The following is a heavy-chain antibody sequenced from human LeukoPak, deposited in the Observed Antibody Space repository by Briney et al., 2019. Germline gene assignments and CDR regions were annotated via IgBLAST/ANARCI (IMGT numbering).Heavy chain of an antibody. V-gene: IGHV4-34*01. CDR3: ARDLRNRFWSGYFHYYGMDV. J-gene: IGHJ6*02. D-gene: IGHD3-3*01. CDR1: GGSFSGYY. Sequence: SETLSLTCAVYGGSFSGYYWSWIRQPPGKGLEGIGEINHSGSTNYNPSLKSRVTISVDTSKNQFSLKLSSVTAADTAVYYCARDLRNRFWSGYFHYYGMDVWGQGTTVTVSS. CDR2: INHSGST.